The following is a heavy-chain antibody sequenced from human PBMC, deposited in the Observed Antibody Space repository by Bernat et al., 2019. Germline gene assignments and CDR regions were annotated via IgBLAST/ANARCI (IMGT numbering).Heavy chain of an antibody. J-gene: IGHJ5*02. V-gene: IGHV3-23*01. Sequence: DVQLLESGGGLVPPGGSLRLSCSLSGFTLTSYAMIWVRQAPGKGLEWVAGISGRGTTTNYTDSVKNRFTNSRANSRSTRYMLMYILKVEDTAVYYCVKELDGGYIAWDQLPSSGFDPWGQGTLVTVSS. D-gene: IGHD2-2*01. CDR1: GFTLTSYA. CDR2: ISGRGTTT. CDR3: VKELDGGYIAWDQLPSSGFDP.